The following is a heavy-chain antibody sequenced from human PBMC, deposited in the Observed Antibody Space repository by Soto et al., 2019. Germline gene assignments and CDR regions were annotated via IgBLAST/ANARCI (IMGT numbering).Heavy chain of an antibody. Sequence: QIQLVQSGGEVKKPGASVTVSCKASGYSFSNFGISGVRQAPGQGLEWMGWITALNSNTRYAQRFQGRATMTTDTSAKIAYLELGSLRADDTAVYYCARDRTLVPATRALDYWGQGTLVTVSS. J-gene: IGHJ4*02. V-gene: IGHV1-18*01. D-gene: IGHD3-10*01. CDR3: ARDRTLVPATRALDY. CDR2: ITALNSNT. CDR1: GYSFSNFG.